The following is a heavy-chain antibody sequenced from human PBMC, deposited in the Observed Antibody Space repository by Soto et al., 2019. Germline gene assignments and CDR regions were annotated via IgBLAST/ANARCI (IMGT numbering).Heavy chain of an antibody. CDR3: TRGYGDYVRDY. CDR1: GFTFSGSA. J-gene: IGHJ4*02. CDR2: IRSKANSYAT. D-gene: IGHD4-17*01. V-gene: IGHV3-73*01. Sequence: ESGGGLVQPGGSLKLSCAVSGFTFSGSAMHWVRQASGKGLEWVGRIRSKANSYATAYAASVKGRFTISRDDSKNTAYLQMNSLKPEDTAVYYCTRGYGDYVRDYWGQGTLVTVSS.